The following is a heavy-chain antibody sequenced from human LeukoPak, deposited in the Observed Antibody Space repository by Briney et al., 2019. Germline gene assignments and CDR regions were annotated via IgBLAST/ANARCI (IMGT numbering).Heavy chain of an antibody. D-gene: IGHD3-3*01. J-gene: IGHJ5*01. V-gene: IGHV3-7*01. CDR2: IKEDSSEN. CDR1: GFTSNKWW. CDR3: ARESGRFRFDS. Sequence: GGSLRLSCAASGFTSNKWWMNWVRQAPGKGLEWVANIKEDSSENYVDSMKGRFTISRDNAKNSLYLQMNSLTAEDTAVYYCARESGRFRFDSWGQGTLVTVSS.